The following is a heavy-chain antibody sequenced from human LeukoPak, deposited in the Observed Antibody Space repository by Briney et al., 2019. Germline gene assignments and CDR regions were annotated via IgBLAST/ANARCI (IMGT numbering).Heavy chain of an antibody. CDR2: INPSGGST. CDR1: GYTFTSYY. Sequence: GASVKVSCKASGYTFTSYYMHWVRQAPGQGLEWMGIINPSGGSTNYAQKFRGRVTMTRDTSTSTVYMELSRLSSEDTAVFFCARAQYCSGAKCYFDYWGQGTLSPSPQ. V-gene: IGHV1-46*01. J-gene: IGHJ4*02. CDR3: ARAQYCSGAKCYFDY. D-gene: IGHD2-15*01.